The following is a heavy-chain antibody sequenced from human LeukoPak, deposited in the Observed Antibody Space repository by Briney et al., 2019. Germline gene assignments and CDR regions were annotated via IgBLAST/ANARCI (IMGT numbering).Heavy chain of an antibody. V-gene: IGHV4-34*01. D-gene: IGHD2-2*01. CDR3: ASIQLPPYYFDY. CDR1: GGSFSGYY. CDR2: INHSGST. Sequence: PSETLSLTCAVYGGSFSGYYWSWIRQPPGKGLEWIGEINHSGSTNYNPSLKSRVTISVDTSKNQFSLKLSSVTAADTAVYYCASIQLPPYYFDYWGQGTLVTVSS. J-gene: IGHJ4*02.